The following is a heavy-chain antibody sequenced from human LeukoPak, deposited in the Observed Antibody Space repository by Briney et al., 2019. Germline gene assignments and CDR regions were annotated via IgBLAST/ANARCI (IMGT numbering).Heavy chain of an antibody. Sequence: SETLSLTCAVYGGSFSGYYWSWIRQPPGKGLEWIGEINHSGSTNYNPSLKSRVTISVDTSKNQFSLKLSSVTAADTAVYYCARDFDSSGYYYGHWGQGTLVTVSS. V-gene: IGHV4-34*01. D-gene: IGHD3-22*01. CDR3: ARDFDSSGYYYGH. CDR2: INHSGST. CDR1: GGSFSGYY. J-gene: IGHJ4*02.